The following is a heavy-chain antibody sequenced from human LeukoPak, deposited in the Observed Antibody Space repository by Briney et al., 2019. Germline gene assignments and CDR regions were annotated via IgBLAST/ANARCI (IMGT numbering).Heavy chain of an antibody. CDR3: ARDSGTTGEVKFDP. Sequence: PSETLSLTCTVSGGSISSYYWSWIRQPPGKGLEWIGYIYDSGSTKYNPSLKSRVTMSIDTSNNQFSLRLRFVTAADTAVYYCARDSGTTGEVKFDPWGQGTLVTVSS. J-gene: IGHJ5*02. V-gene: IGHV4-59*12. CDR1: GGSISSYY. CDR2: IYDSGST. D-gene: IGHD3-10*01.